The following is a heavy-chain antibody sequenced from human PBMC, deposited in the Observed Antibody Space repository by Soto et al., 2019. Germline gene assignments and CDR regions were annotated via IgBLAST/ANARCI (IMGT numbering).Heavy chain of an antibody. CDR1: GFSFSTTGVG. CDR3: AHRQAQGIGLAGTFDS. Sequence: QITLKESGPKLVKPTQTLTLTCTFSGFSFSTTGVGVGWIRQPPGKALEWLGLIYWDDDKRYSPSLKSRLTITKDTSKNQVVLTMTNMDPVDTATYYCAHRQAQGIGLAGTFDSWGQGTLVTVSS. D-gene: IGHD6-19*01. V-gene: IGHV2-5*02. J-gene: IGHJ4*02. CDR2: IYWDDDK.